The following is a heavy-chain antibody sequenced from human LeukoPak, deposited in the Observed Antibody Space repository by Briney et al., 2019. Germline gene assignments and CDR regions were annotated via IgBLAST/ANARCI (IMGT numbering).Heavy chain of an antibody. Sequence: PSETLSLTCAVSDYSISSGYYWGWIRQSPGKGLEWIGSIYHSGSTYYNPSLKSRVTIPVDTSKSEFSLKLSSVTAADTAVYFCARVQGHSYDSNGYYRYFDYWGQGTLVTVSS. CDR3: ARVQGHSYDSNGYYRYFDY. CDR1: DYSISSGYY. J-gene: IGHJ4*02. CDR2: IYHSGST. V-gene: IGHV4-38-2*01. D-gene: IGHD3-22*01.